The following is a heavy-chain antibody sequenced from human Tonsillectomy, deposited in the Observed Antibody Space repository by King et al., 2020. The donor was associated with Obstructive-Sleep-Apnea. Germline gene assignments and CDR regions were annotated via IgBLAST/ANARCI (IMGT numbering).Heavy chain of an antibody. CDR3: ARAPLWFGELLYQYYYGMDV. V-gene: IGHV3-30-3*01. Sequence: GQLVQSGGGVVQPGRSLRLSCTASGFTFSSYAMHWVRQAPGKGLEWVAVISYDGSNKYYADSVKGRFTISRDNSKNTLYLQMNSLRAEETAVYYCARAPLWFGELLYQYYYGMDVWGQGTTVTVSS. CDR1: GFTFSSYA. CDR2: ISYDGSNK. D-gene: IGHD3-10*01. J-gene: IGHJ6*02.